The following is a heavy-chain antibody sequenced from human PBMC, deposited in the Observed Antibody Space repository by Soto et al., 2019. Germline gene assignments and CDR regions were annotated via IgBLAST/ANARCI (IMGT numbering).Heavy chain of an antibody. D-gene: IGHD2-15*01. V-gene: IGHV4-34*01. CDR3: ARYIVPDLKYYFDY. CDR1: GGPVSGYS. J-gene: IGHJ4*02. Sequence: SETLSLTCAVSGGPVSGYSWSWIRQPPGKGLEWIGEMSHSGNTNYNPSLESRVTISVDTSKNQFSLKLTSVTAADTAVYYCARYIVPDLKYYFDYWGQGVLVTVSS. CDR2: MSHSGNT.